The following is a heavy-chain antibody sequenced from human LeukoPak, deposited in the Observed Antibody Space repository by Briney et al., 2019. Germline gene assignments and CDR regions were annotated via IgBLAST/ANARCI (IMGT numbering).Heavy chain of an antibody. Sequence: GGSLRPSCAASGFRFSNYWMSWVRQAPGKGLEWVANIKEDGSETYYVDSVKGRFTISRDNAKNSLHLQMNSLRSKDTAVYYCARRKEVQTTFDCWGQGTLVTVSS. CDR3: ARRKEVQTTFDC. J-gene: IGHJ4*02. CDR2: IKEDGSET. CDR1: GFRFSNYW. V-gene: IGHV3-7*01. D-gene: IGHD4/OR15-4a*01.